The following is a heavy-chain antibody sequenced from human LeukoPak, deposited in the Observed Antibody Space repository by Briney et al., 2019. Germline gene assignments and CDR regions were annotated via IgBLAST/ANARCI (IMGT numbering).Heavy chain of an antibody. CDR3: ARSLSAYDAFDI. V-gene: IGHV1-18*01. CDR1: GYTSTSYG. CDR2: ISAYNGNT. J-gene: IGHJ3*02. Sequence: ASVKVSCKASGYTSTSYGISWVRQAPGQGLEWMGWISAYNGNTNYAQKLQGRVTMTTDTSTSTAYMELRSLRSGDTAVYYCARSLSAYDAFDIWGQGTMVTVSS. D-gene: IGHD3-16*01.